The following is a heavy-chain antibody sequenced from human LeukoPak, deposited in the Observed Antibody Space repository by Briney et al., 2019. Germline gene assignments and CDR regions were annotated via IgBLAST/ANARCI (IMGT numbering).Heavy chain of an antibody. V-gene: IGHV4/OR15-8*02. CDR1: GGSIDSTNW. D-gene: IGHD1-26*01. CDR2: IYYSGNT. J-gene: IGHJ4*02. CDR3: ARHYLGGNYPDYFSH. Sequence: SETLSLTCDVSGGSIDSTNWWNWVRQPPGKRLEWIGSIYYSGNTYYNPSLKSRVTISIDTSKNQFSLNLNSVTAADTALYSCARHYLGGNYPDYFSHWGQGTLVTVSS.